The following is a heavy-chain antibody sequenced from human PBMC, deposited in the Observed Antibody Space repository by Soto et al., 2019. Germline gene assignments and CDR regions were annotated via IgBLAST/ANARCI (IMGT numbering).Heavy chain of an antibody. CDR2: IKXXXXXXXX. Sequence: GGSLRLSCAASGFTFSNAWMSWVRQAPGKGLXXVGRIKXXXXXXXXXXXXXVKGRFTISRDDSKNTLYLQMNSLKTEDTAVYYCTTEPYLLWFGEYHRHIDYWGQGTLVTVSS. CDR1: GFTFSNAW. J-gene: IGHJ4*02. V-gene: IGHV3-15*01. D-gene: IGHD3-10*01. CDR3: TTEPYLLWFGEYHRHIDY.